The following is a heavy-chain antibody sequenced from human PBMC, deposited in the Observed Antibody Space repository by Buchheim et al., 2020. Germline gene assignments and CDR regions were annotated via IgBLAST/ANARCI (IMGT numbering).Heavy chain of an antibody. D-gene: IGHD3-22*01. CDR2: IKSKTDGGTT. CDR3: TTETDYYYDSSGYYYVAFFDY. V-gene: IGHV3-15*01. J-gene: IGHJ4*02. CDR1: GFTFSNAW. Sequence: EVQLVESGGGLVQPGGSLRLSCAASGFTFSNAWMSWVRQAPGKGLEWVGRIKSKTDGGTTDYAAPVKGRFTISRDDSTNTLYLQMSSLKTEDTAVYYCTTETDYYYDSSGYYYVAFFDYWGQGTL.